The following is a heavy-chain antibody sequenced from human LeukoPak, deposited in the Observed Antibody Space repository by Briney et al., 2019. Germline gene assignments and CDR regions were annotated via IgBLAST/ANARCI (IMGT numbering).Heavy chain of an antibody. V-gene: IGHV3-13*01. CDR3: ASAVAGTHWFDP. D-gene: IGHD6-19*01. CDR2: IDIPGNT. CDR1: GFTLSSYD. Sequence: GGSLRLSCATSGFTLSSYDMHWVRQTPGKGLEWVSGIDIPGNTYYPDSVKGRFTMSRESAKNSLYLQMNSLRAGDTAVYYCASAVAGTHWFDPWGQGTLVTVSS. J-gene: IGHJ5*02.